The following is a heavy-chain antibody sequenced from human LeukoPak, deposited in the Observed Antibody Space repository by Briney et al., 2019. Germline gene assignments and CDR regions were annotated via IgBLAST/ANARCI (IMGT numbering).Heavy chain of an antibody. D-gene: IGHD1-7*01. CDR1: GFTFSTYS. CDR2: ISSSSSYI. CDR3: ARDRGGLELVAFDI. J-gene: IGHJ3*02. V-gene: IGHV3-21*01. Sequence: PGGSLRLSCAASGFTFSTYSMNWVRQAPGKGLEWVSSISSSSSYIYYADSVKGRFTISRDNAKNSLYLQMNSLRAEDTAVYYCARDRGGLELVAFDIWGQGTMVTVSS.